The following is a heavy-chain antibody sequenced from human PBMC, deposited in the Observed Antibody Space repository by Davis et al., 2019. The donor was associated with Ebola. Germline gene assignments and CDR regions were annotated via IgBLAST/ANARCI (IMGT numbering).Heavy chain of an antibody. V-gene: IGHV3-23*01. J-gene: IGHJ4*02. Sequence: GESLKISCAASGFTFSSYAMSWVRQAPGKGLEWVSAISGSGGSTYYADSVKGRFTISRDNSKNTLYLQMNSLRAEDTAVYYCAKGDVVVITRWGQGILVTVSS. CDR2: ISGSGGST. CDR3: AKGDVVVITR. D-gene: IGHD3-22*01. CDR1: GFTFSSYA.